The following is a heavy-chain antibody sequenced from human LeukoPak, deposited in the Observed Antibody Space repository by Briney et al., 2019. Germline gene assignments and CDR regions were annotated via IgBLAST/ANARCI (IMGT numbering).Heavy chain of an antibody. CDR1: GGSISRGPYY. CDR3: ASSGGDTYYYDSSGYEFDH. Sequence: SETLSLTCTVSGGSISRGPYYWSWIRQHPGKGLEWIGYIYYSGSTYYNPSLKSRVTISADTSNNKFSLKLSSVTAADTAVYYCASSGGDTYYYDSSGYEFDHWGQGTLVTVSS. J-gene: IGHJ4*02. CDR2: IYYSGST. V-gene: IGHV4-31*03. D-gene: IGHD3-22*01.